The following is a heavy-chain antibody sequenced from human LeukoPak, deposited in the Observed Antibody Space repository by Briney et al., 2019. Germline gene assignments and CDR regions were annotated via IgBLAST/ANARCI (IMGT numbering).Heavy chain of an antibody. J-gene: IGHJ4*02. D-gene: IGHD6-13*01. CDR1: GGSINSYF. CDR3: ARDSSSWAGYFDY. V-gene: IGHV4-59*01. Sequence: SETLSLTCTVSGGSINSYFWSWIRQPPGKGLEWIGYIYHSGNTNYNPSLKSRVTISVDTSKNQFSLKLDSVTAADSAVYYCARDSSSWAGYFDYWGQGTLVTVSS. CDR2: IYHSGNT.